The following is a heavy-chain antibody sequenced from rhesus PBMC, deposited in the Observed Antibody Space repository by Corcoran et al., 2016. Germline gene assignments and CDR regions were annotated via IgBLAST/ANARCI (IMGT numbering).Heavy chain of an antibody. V-gene: IGHV4S10*01. J-gene: IGHJ6*01. D-gene: IGHD1-26*01. CDR2: IYGSSTST. Sequence: QVQLQESGPGVVKPSETLSLTCAVSGGSISDSYRWSWIRQPPGKGLEWIGYIYGSSTSTNYNPSLKSRVTISKDTSKNQFSLKLSSVTAADTAVYYCASATGTRYYYGLDSWGQGVVVTVSS. CDR1: GGSISDSYR. CDR3: ASATGTRYYYGLDS.